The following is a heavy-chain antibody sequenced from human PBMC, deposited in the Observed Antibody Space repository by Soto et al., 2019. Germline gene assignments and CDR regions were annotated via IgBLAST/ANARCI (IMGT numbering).Heavy chain of an antibody. CDR3: ARGNYDNSGYYDDAFDI. Sequence: PGGSLRLSCVASGFIFSSYCMHWVRQAPGKGVEWGAGIWYDGSKKKYADTVKGRFNISRDNSKNLLYLQMNSLRAEDTAVYYCARGNYDNSGYYDDAFDIWGQGTMVTVSS. CDR2: IWYDGSKK. J-gene: IGHJ3*02. CDR1: GFIFSSYC. D-gene: IGHD3-22*01. V-gene: IGHV3-33*01.